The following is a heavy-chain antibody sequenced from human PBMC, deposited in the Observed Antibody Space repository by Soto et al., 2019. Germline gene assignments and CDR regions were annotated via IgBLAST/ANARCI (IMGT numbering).Heavy chain of an antibody. CDR2: IYYSGST. D-gene: IGHD2-2*01. CDR3: ASHRCSSTSCYLTLFDY. Sequence: SETLSLTCTVSGGSISSSSYYWGWIRQPPGKGLEWIGSIYYSGSTYYNPSLKSRVTISVDTSKNQFSLKLSSVTAADTAVYYCASHRCSSTSCYLTLFDYWGQGTLVTVSS. V-gene: IGHV4-39*01. CDR1: GGSISSSSYY. J-gene: IGHJ4*02.